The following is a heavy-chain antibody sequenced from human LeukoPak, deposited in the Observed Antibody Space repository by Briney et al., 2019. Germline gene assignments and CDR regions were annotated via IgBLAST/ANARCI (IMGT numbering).Heavy chain of an antibody. V-gene: IGHV4-38-2*02. CDR1: GYSISSGYF. CDR2: IYHSGTT. Sequence: SETLSLTCTVSGYSISSGYFWGWIRQPPGKGLEWIGSIYHSGTTYYNPSLKSRVTISVDTSKNQFSLKLTSVTAADTAVYYCARRYFNAPVVTANKYYFDYWGQGTLVTVSS. CDR3: ARRYFNAPVVTANKYYFDY. J-gene: IGHJ4*02. D-gene: IGHD2-21*02.